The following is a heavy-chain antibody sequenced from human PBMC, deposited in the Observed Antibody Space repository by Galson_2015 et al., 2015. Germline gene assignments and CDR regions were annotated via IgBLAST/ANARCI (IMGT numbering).Heavy chain of an antibody. CDR1: GYTFTSYG. J-gene: IGHJ5*02. CDR2: ISAYNGNT. V-gene: IGHV1-18*04. CDR3: TRDQSVADWFDP. D-gene: IGHD2-15*01. Sequence: SVKVSCKASGYTFTSYGISWVRQAPGQGLEWMGWISAYNGNTNYAQKLQGRVTMTTDTSTSTAYMELRSLRSDDTAVYYCTRDQSVADWFDPWGQGTLVTLSS.